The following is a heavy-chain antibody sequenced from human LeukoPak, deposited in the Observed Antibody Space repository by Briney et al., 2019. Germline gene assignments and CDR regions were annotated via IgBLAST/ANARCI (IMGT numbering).Heavy chain of an antibody. CDR2: ISSSGSNI. J-gene: IGHJ4*02. Sequence: PGGSLRLSCAASGFTFSSYEMNWVRQAPGKGLEWVSYISSSGSNIYYADSVKGRFTISRDNAKSSLYLQMNSLRAEDTAVYYCAREARLRYFDWSGQGTLVTVSS. CDR1: GFTFSSYE. D-gene: IGHD3-9*01. CDR3: AREARLRYFDW. V-gene: IGHV3-48*03.